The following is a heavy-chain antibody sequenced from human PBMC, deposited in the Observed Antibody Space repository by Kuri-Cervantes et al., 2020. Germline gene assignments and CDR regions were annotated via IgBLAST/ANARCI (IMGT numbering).Heavy chain of an antibody. CDR1: GITLSDYY. V-gene: IGHV3-11*01. Sequence: GGSLRLSCAASGITLSDYYMNWFRQAPGKGLEWVSFISTSDDTVFYADSVKGRFTISWDNAKNSLYLQMNSLRAEDTAVYYCARVRDPQWGQGTLVTVSS. CDR3: ARVRDPQ. CDR2: ISTSDDTV. J-gene: IGHJ4*02.